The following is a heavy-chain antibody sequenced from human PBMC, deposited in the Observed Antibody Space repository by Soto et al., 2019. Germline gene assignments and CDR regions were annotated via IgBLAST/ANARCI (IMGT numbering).Heavy chain of an antibody. CDR3: ARVSRNYHPEGYYYYYGMDV. Sequence: LRLSCAASGFTFSSYGMHWARQAPGKGLEWVAVIWYDGSNKYYADSVKGRFTISRDNSKNTLYLQMNSLRAEDTAVYYCARVSRNYHPEGYYYYYGMDVWGQGTTVTVSS. V-gene: IGHV3-33*01. J-gene: IGHJ6*02. D-gene: IGHD1-7*01. CDR2: IWYDGSNK. CDR1: GFTFSSYG.